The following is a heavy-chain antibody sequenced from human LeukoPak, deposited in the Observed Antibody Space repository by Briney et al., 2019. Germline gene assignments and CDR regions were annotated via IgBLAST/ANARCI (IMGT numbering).Heavy chain of an antibody. Sequence: SQTLSLTCAISGDSVSSNSAAWNWIRQSPSRGLEWLGRTYYRSKWYNDYAVSVKSRITINPDTSKNQFSLQLNSVTPEDTAVYYCAREALRFLEWQGTKAGSHYYYFMDVWGKGTTVTVSS. CDR2: TYYRSKWYN. CDR1: GDSVSSNSAA. J-gene: IGHJ6*03. D-gene: IGHD3-3*01. V-gene: IGHV6-1*01. CDR3: AREALRFLEWQGTKAGSHYYYFMDV.